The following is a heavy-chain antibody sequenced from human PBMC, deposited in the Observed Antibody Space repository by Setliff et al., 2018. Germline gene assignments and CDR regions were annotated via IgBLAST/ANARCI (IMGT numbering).Heavy chain of an antibody. CDR2: IYTSGST. V-gene: IGHV4-61*02. CDR3: ARTHCTTTSCFYFHY. CDR1: GGSISSSTYY. D-gene: IGHD2-2*01. J-gene: IGHJ4*02. Sequence: SETLSLTCTVSGGSISSSTYYWSWIRQPAGKGLEWIGRIYTSGSTNYNPSLKSRATISVDTSKNQFSLKLTSVTAADTAVYYCARTHCTTTSCFYFHYWGQGTVVTVSS.